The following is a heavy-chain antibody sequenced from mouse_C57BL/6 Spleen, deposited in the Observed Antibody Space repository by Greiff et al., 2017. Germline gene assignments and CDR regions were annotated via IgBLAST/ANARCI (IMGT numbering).Heavy chain of an antibody. CDR2: IDPSDSYT. V-gene: IGHV1-50*01. J-gene: IGHJ4*01. CDR1: GYTFTSYW. Sequence: VQLQQPGAELVKPGASVKLSCKASGYTFTSYWMQWVKQRPGQGLEWIGEIDPSDSYTNYNQKFKGKATLTVDTSSSTAYMQLSSLTSEDSAVYYCARRPNDYDAMDYWGQGTSVTVSS. CDR3: ARRPNDYDAMDY.